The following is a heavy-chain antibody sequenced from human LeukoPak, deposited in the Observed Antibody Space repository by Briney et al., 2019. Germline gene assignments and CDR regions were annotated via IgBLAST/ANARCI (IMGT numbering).Heavy chain of an antibody. V-gene: IGHV3-23*01. D-gene: IGHD3-16*02. J-gene: IGHJ4*02. CDR1: GFTFSSSA. CDR2: ISGSGVST. Sequence: GGSLRLSCAASGFTFSSSAMSWVRQGPGKGLEWVSAISGSGVSTYSADSVKGRFTISRDNSKNTLYLQMNSLRAEDTAVYYCALNPDDYVWGSYRPIDYWGQGTLVTVSS. CDR3: ALNPDDYVWGSYRPIDY.